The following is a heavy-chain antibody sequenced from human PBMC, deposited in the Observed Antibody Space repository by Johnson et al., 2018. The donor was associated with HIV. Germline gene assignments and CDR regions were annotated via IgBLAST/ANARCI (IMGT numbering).Heavy chain of an antibody. J-gene: IGHJ3*01. D-gene: IGHD6-25*01. Sequence: MLLVESGGGLVQPGGSLRLSCTASGFTVSSNYMSWVRQAPGKGLEWVSVIYSGGSTYYADSVKGRFTISRDNSKNTLYLQMNSLRAEDTAVYYCARESGQAFDVWGQGTMVTVSS. CDR2: IYSGGST. CDR1: GFTVSSNY. V-gene: IGHV3-66*01. CDR3: ARESGQAFDV.